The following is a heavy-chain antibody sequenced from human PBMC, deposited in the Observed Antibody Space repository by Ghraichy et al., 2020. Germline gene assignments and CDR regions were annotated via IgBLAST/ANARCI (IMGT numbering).Heavy chain of an antibody. Sequence: GESLNISCAATGFTFSHYGMHWVRQAPGKGLEWVAVIWYDGSNKYYADSVKGRFTISRDNSKNTLYLQMNSLRAEDTAVYYCASGAKQELVPPFDYWGQGTLVTVSS. CDR1: GFTFSHYG. CDR2: IWYDGSNK. CDR3: ASGAKQELVPPFDY. V-gene: IGHV3-33*01. J-gene: IGHJ4*02. D-gene: IGHD6-13*01.